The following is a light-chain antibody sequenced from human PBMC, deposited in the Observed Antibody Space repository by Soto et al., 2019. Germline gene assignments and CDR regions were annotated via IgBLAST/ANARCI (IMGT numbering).Light chain of an antibody. CDR1: RNDVGGFNY. J-gene: IGLJ2*01. Sequence: QSALTQPPSASGSPGQSVTISCTGTRNDVGGFNYVSWYQQHPGKAPKLIIYEVSKRPPGVPDRFSGSKSGNTASLTVSGLQGEDEADYYCSSYVGSNNLLFGGGTKLTVL. CDR2: EVS. V-gene: IGLV2-8*01. CDR3: SSYVGSNNLL.